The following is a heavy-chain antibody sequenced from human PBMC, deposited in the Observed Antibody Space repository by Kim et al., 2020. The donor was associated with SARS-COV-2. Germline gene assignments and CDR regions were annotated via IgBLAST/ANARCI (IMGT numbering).Heavy chain of an antibody. CDR2: IWYDGSNK. V-gene: IGHV3-33*08. CDR1: GFTFSSYG. CDR3: ARESYYHDSSGVDY. Sequence: LSLTCAASGFTFSSYGMHWVRQAPGKGLEWVAVIWYDGSNKYYADSVKGRFTISRDNSKNTLYLQMNSLRAEDTAVYYCARESYYHDSSGVDYWGQGTLVTVSS. D-gene: IGHD3-22*01. J-gene: IGHJ4*02.